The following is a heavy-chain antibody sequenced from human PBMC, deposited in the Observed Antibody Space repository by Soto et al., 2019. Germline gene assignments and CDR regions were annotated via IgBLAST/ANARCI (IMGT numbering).Heavy chain of an antibody. CDR2: VYYSGST. CDR1: GGSISTYY. J-gene: IGHJ4*02. Sequence: PSETLSLTCTVSGGSISTYYWSWIRQPPGKGLEWIGYVYYSGSTNYSPSLKSRVTTSVDTSKNQFSLKLTSVTAADTAVYYCARATYYYDRSSYLYFFDYWGQGILVTVSS. V-gene: IGHV4-59*01. CDR3: ARATYYYDRSSYLYFFDY. D-gene: IGHD3-22*01.